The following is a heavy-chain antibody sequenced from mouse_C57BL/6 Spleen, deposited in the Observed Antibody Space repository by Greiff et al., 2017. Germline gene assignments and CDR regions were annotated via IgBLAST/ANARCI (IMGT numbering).Heavy chain of an antibody. J-gene: IGHJ2*01. CDR1: GYTFTGYW. D-gene: IGHD1-1*01. CDR3: ARRLITTVVATEDFDY. V-gene: IGHV1-9*01. Sequence: VQLQQSGAELMKPGASVKLSCKATGYTFTGYWIEWVKQRPGHGLEWIGEILPGSGSTNYNEKFKGKATFTADTSSNTAYMQLSSLTTEDSAIYYCARRLITTVVATEDFDYRGQGTTPTGSS. CDR2: ILPGSGST.